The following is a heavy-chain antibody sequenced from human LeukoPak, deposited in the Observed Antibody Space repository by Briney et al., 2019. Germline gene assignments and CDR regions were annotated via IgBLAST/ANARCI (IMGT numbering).Heavy chain of an antibody. V-gene: IGHV4-39*02. CDR2: IYYTGNT. Sequence: SETLSLTCTVSGVSISSSYSYWGWIRQPPGMGLEWIGSIYYTGNTYYNASLKSQVSISIDTSKNQFSLKLTSVTAADTAVYYCARDPSSGWYPGYYYYYYYMDVWGKGTTVTVSS. CDR1: GVSISSSYSY. CDR3: ARDPSSGWYPGYYYYYYYMDV. J-gene: IGHJ6*03. D-gene: IGHD6-19*01.